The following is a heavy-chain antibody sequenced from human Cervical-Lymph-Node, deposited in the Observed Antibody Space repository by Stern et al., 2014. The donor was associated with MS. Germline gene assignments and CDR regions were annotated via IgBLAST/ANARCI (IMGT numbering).Heavy chain of an antibody. D-gene: IGHD3-9*01. J-gene: IGHJ4*02. CDR3: VRRSDWFDY. CDR2: VYYRVDT. V-gene: IGHV4-59*01. Sequence: VQLVESGPGLVKPSETLSLTCTVSGGCITVYFWKWIRQPPGKTLEWIGNVYYRVDTYSNPSLTSRVTISVDTSKKQVSLKLRSVTAADTAVYFCVRRSDWFDYWGQGILVTVSS. CDR1: GGCITVYF.